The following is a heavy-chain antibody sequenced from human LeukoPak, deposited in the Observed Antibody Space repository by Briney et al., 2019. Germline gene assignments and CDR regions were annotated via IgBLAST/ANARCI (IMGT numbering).Heavy chain of an antibody. J-gene: IGHJ1*01. Sequence: SLKSSCKASVYTFIAYYMCWVRHTPGQGLEWIGWINPNSGGTTYAQKFQGRVTMTRDTSISTAYMELSRLRSDDTAVYFCARGYYDSSDYEYFQHWGQGTLVTVSS. CDR1: VYTFIAYY. V-gene: IGHV1-2*02. CDR2: INPNSGGT. CDR3: ARGYYDSSDYEYFQH. D-gene: IGHD3-22*01.